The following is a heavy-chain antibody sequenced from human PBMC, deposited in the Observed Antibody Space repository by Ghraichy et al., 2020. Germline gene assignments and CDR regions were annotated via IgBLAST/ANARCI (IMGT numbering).Heavy chain of an antibody. J-gene: IGHJ4*02. CDR2: MNPNSGNT. Sequence: ASVKVSCKASGYTFTSYDINWVRQATGQGLEWMGWMNPNSGNTGYAQKFQGRVTMTRNTSISTAYMELSSLRSEDTAVYYCAIRYDYVWGSYRYPFDYWGQGTLVTVSS. CDR3: AIRYDYVWGSYRYPFDY. V-gene: IGHV1-8*01. CDR1: GYTFTSYD. D-gene: IGHD3-16*02.